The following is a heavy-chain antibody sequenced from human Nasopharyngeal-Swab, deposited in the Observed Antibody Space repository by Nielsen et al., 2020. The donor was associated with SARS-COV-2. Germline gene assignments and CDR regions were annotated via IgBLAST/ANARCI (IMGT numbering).Heavy chain of an antibody. CDR3: AREAMVRVKPTIYYYYGMDV. V-gene: IGHV3-30-3*01. Sequence: GESLKISCAASGFTFSSYAMPWVRQAPGTGLEWVAVISYAGSNKYYADSVKGRFTISRDNSTNTLYLQMNSLRAEDTAVYYCAREAMVRVKPTIYYYYGMDVWGQGTTVTVSS. CDR2: ISYAGSNK. J-gene: IGHJ6*02. D-gene: IGHD3-10*01. CDR1: GFTFSSYA.